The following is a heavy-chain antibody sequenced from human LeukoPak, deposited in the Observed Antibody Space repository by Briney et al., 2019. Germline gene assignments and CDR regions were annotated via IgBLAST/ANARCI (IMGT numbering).Heavy chain of an antibody. D-gene: IGHD3-22*01. V-gene: IGHV3-23*01. CDR1: GFTFSSYA. J-gene: IGHJ4*02. CDR2: ISDTGGGT. Sequence: GGSLRLSCAASGFTFSSYATSWVRQAPGKGLEWVSAISDTGGGTHYADSVKGRFTISRDNSKDTLYLQMNSLRAEDTAVYYCAKGIDSSGYYPFDHWGQGTLVTVSS. CDR3: AKGIDSSGYYPFDH.